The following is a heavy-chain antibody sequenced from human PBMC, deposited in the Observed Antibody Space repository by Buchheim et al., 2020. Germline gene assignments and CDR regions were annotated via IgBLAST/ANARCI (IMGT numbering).Heavy chain of an antibody. V-gene: IGHV1-8*01. CDR3: ASMNHSGSWYPIYYYYYYGMDV. Sequence: QVQLVQSGAEVKKPGASVKVSCKASGYTFTSYDINWVRQATGQGLEWMGWMNPNSGNTGYAQKFQGRVTMTRNTSISTAYMELSSLRSEDTAVYYCASMNHSGSWYPIYYYYYYGMDVWGQGTT. CDR2: MNPNSGNT. CDR1: GYTFTSYD. D-gene: IGHD6-13*01. J-gene: IGHJ6*02.